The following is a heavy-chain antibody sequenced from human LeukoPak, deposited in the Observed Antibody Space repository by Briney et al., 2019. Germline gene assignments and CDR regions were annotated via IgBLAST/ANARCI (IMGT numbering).Heavy chain of an antibody. CDR2: IYSSGST. Sequence: PSETLSLTCSASGDSISSYYWSWIRQPPGKGLEWIGYIYSSGSTNYNPSLKSRVTISLDTSKNQFSLKLSSVTAADAAVYYCARDSRDGYFRANDAFDIWGQGTMVTVSS. CDR3: ARDSRDGYFRANDAFDI. V-gene: IGHV4-59*01. D-gene: IGHD5-24*01. CDR1: GDSISSYY. J-gene: IGHJ3*02.